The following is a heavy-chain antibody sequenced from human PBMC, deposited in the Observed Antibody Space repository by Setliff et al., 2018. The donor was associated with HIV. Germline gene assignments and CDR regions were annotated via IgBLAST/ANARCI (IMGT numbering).Heavy chain of an antibody. Sequence: LSLTCTVSGGSISSGTYYWSWVRQPAGKGLEWIGRIYTSGSTNYNPSLKSRVTISLDTSKNQFSLKLSSVTAADTAVYYCARENGRTNFYYYYGMDVWGQGTTVTVSS. CDR1: GGSISSGTYY. V-gene: IGHV4-61*02. CDR3: ARENGRTNFYYYYGMDV. J-gene: IGHJ6*02. CDR2: IYTSGST.